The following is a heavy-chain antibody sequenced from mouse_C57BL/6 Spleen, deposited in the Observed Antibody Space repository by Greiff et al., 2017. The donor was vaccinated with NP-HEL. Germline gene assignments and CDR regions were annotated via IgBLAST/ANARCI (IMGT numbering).Heavy chain of an antibody. CDR1: GFTFSSYT. V-gene: IGHV5-9*01. Sequence: EVKVEESGGGLVKPGGSLKLSCAASGFTFSSYTMSWVRQTPEKRLEWVATISGGGGNTYYPDRVKGRFTISRDNAKNTLYLQMSSLRSEDTALYYCARPVYYDYETWFAYWGQGTLVTVSA. CDR3: ARPVYYDYETWFAY. D-gene: IGHD2-4*01. J-gene: IGHJ3*01. CDR2: ISGGGGNT.